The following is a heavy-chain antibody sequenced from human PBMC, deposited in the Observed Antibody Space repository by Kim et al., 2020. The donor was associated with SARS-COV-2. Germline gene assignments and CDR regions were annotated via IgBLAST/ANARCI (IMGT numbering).Heavy chain of an antibody. CDR2: IYPGDSDT. CDR3: ARGPLRGYSYGYWFDP. V-gene: IGHV5-51*01. CDR1: GYSFTSYW. Sequence: GESLKISCKGSGYSFTSYWIGWVRQMPGKGLEWMGIIYPGDSDTRYSPSFQGQVTISADKSISTAYLQWSSLKASDTAMYYCARGPLRGYSYGYWFDPWGQGTLVTVSS. J-gene: IGHJ5*02. D-gene: IGHD5-18*01.